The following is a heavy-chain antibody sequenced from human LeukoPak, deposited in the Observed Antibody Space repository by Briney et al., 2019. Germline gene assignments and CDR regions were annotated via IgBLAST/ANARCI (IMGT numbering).Heavy chain of an antibody. Sequence: ASVKVSCKASGGTFSSYAISWVRQAPGHGLEWMGGIIPIFGTANYAQKFQGRVTITTDESTSTAYMELSSLRSEDTAVYYCARGRGAQLWYPFDYWGQGTLVTVSS. D-gene: IGHD5-18*01. CDR1: GGTFSSYA. CDR2: IIPIFGTA. V-gene: IGHV1-69*05. J-gene: IGHJ4*02. CDR3: ARGRGAQLWYPFDY.